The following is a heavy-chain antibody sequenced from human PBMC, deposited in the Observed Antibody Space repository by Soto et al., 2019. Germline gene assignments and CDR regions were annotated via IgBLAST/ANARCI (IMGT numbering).Heavy chain of an antibody. J-gene: IGHJ2*01. D-gene: IGHD3-22*01. Sequence: PGGSLRLSCSVSGFIFSGYAMGWVRQAPWKGLEWVSTISGGGGSRYYVDSVKGRFTISRDNSKNTLYLQMNSLRAEDTAIYYCAKDRDYDNSGYYYVGYFDLWGRGTLVTVSS. V-gene: IGHV3-23*01. CDR3: AKDRDYDNSGYYYVGYFDL. CDR1: GFIFSGYA. CDR2: ISGGGGSR.